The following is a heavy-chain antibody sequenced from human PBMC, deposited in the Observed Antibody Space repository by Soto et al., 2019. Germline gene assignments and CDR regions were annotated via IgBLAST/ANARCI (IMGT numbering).Heavy chain of an antibody. CDR2: IFFGVSDT. Sequence: VQSQTVSCMGSGSRFRPSWMSWARQMPGKGLEWVGVIFFGVSDTRYGPSFQGQVTLSVDKSITTAYLQWHSLKTSDTAIYYCARHYHGFDYWGQGTPVTVSS. CDR3: ARHYHGFDY. J-gene: IGHJ4*02. D-gene: IGHD3-16*02. V-gene: IGHV5-51*01. CDR1: GSRFRPSW.